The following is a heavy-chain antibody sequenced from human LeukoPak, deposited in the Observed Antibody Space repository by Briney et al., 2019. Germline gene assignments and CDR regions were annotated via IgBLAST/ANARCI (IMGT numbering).Heavy chain of an antibody. CDR2: INHSGST. Sequence: KPSETLSLTCTVSGGSISSYHWSWIRQPPGKGLEWIGEINHSGSTNYNPSLKSRVTISVDTSKNQFSLKLSSVTAADTAVYYCASPFYSSSWYDAFDIWGQGTMVTVSS. CDR3: ASPFYSSSWYDAFDI. J-gene: IGHJ3*02. D-gene: IGHD6-13*01. CDR1: GGSISSYH. V-gene: IGHV4-34*01.